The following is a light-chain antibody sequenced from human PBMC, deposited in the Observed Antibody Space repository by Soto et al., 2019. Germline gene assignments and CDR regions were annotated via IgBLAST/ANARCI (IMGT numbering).Light chain of an antibody. CDR1: QSISSY. Sequence: DIQMTQSPSSLSASVGDRVTITCRASQSISSYLNWYQQKPGKAPKLLIYAASSLQSWVPSRFSGNGSGTDFTLTISSLQPEAFATYYCQQSYSTPFPFGPGTKVHIK. CDR3: QQSYSTPFP. J-gene: IGKJ3*01. V-gene: IGKV1-39*01. CDR2: AAS.